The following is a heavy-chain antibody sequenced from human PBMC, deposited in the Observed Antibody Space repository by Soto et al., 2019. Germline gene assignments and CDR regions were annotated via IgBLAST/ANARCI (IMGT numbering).Heavy chain of an antibody. V-gene: IGHV4-31*03. CDR2: IYYSGST. J-gene: IGHJ4*02. Sequence: QVQLQESGPGLVKPSQTLSLTCTVSGGSISSGGYYWSWIRQHPGKGLEWIGYIYYSGSTYYNPSLKGRVTRSVDTSKNQFSLKLSSVTAADTAVYYCARDRRRVDTAIALDYWGQGTLVTVSS. CDR1: GGSISSGGYY. CDR3: ARDRRRVDTAIALDY. D-gene: IGHD5-18*01.